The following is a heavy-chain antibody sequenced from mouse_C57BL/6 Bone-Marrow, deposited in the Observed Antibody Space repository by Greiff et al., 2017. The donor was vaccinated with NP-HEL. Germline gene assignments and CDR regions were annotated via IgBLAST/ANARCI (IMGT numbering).Heavy chain of an antibody. CDR1: GYSITSGYY. Sequence: EVQLQQSGPGLVKPSQSLSLTCSVTGYSITSGYYWNWIRQFPGNKLEWMGYISYDGSNNYNPSLKNRISITRDTSKNQFFLKLNSVTTEDTATYYCARGLYWGQGTTLTVSS. CDR3: ARGLY. CDR2: ISYDGSN. V-gene: IGHV3-6*01. J-gene: IGHJ2*01.